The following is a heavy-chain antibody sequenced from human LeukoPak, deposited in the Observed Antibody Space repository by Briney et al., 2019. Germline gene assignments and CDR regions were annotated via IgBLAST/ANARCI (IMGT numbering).Heavy chain of an antibody. CDR2: IYYSGGT. CDR1: GGSISSGDYY. Sequence: SETLSLTCTVSGGSISSGDYYWSWIRQPPGKGLEWIGYIYYSGGTYYNPSLKSRVTISVDTSKNQFSLKLSSVTAADTAVYYCARDTYCGGDCYRPFDYWGQGTLVTVSS. J-gene: IGHJ4*02. D-gene: IGHD2-21*02. V-gene: IGHV4-30-4*01. CDR3: ARDTYCGGDCYRPFDY.